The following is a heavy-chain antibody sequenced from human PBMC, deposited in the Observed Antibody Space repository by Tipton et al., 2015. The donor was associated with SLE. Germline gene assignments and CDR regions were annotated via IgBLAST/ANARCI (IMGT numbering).Heavy chain of an antibody. CDR1: GVSISTYY. CDR3: ARHLGVIVAFGV. J-gene: IGHJ3*01. Sequence: TLSLTCSVSGVSISTYYWSWIRQSPGKGLEWIGFFYFSGSSQYNPSLKSRVAISADTSNNQFSLELRSVTAADTAVYYCARHLGVIVAFGVWGRGTVLTVSS. CDR2: FYFSGSS. V-gene: IGHV4-59*01. D-gene: IGHD3-10*01.